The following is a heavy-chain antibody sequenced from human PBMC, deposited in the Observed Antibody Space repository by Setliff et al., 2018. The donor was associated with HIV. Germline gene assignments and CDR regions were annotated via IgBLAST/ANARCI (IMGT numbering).Heavy chain of an antibody. J-gene: IGHJ4*02. V-gene: IGHV4-34*01. CDR1: GGSFSGDS. CDR3: ARKGWNAYEAFDY. D-gene: IGHD1-1*01. Sequence: SQTLSLTCNVYGGSFSGDSWNWIRQPPGKGLEWIGEITHSGGTKYNPSLKSRVTISVDMSKNHLSLSLTSVTAADTAIYFCARKGWNAYEAFDYWGQGALVTVSS. CDR2: ITHSGGT.